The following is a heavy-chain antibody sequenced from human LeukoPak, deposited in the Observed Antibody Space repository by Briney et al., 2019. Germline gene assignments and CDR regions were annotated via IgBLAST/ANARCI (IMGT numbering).Heavy chain of an antibody. CDR2: ISYDGSNK. CDR3: AGGGDNYNDVAY. D-gene: IGHD1-1*01. V-gene: IGHV3-30*14. CDR1: GFTFSSYA. Sequence: PGGSLRLSCAASGFTFSSYAMHWVRQAPGKGLEWVAVISYDGSNKYYADSVKGRFTISRDNSKNTLYLEINSLRADDTAVYYCAGGGDNYNDVAYWGQGTLVTVSS. J-gene: IGHJ4*02.